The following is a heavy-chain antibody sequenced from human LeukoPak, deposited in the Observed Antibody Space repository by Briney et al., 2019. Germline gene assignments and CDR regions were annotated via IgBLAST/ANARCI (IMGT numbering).Heavy chain of an antibody. CDR3: ARDLPYRPSPRQFHY. CDR1: GYSFTDYY. J-gene: IGHJ4*02. D-gene: IGHD2-2*01. V-gene: IGHV1-2*02. CDR2: INPNSGAT. Sequence: GASVKVSCKASGYSFTDYYIQWVRRAPGQGLEWMAWINPNSGATNYAQQFQARLTMTRDTSITTAYMPLRRLRSDDTALYYCARDLPYRPSPRQFHYWGQGPLVPVPS.